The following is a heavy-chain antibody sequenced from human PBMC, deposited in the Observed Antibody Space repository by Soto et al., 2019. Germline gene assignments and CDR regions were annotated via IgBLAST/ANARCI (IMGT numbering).Heavy chain of an antibody. CDR2: INVSDGST. Sequence: ASVKVSCKASGYPFTSYYLHWVRQAPGQGPEWMGRINVSDGSTRYAQKFQGGVTMTRDMSTTTVYMELSRLSSEDTAVYYCAREGAVAGTSFDHWGLGTLVTVSS. CDR1: GYPFTSYY. J-gene: IGHJ5*02. V-gene: IGHV1-46*01. CDR3: AREGAVAGTSFDH. D-gene: IGHD6-19*01.